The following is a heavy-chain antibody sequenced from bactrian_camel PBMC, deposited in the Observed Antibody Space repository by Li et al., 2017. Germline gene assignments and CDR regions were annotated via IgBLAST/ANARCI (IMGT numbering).Heavy chain of an antibody. CDR2: IGMDGRT. CDR3: AAGRDYGGGCAIREYEFDT. D-gene: IGHD1*01. Sequence: QVQLVESGGGLVQAGGSLRLSCAASTGTFRSACMAWFRQAPGKEREGVAAIGMDGRTSAADSVKGRFTISEDNAKNTLYLQMDNLQPEDTAVYYCAAGRDYGGGCAIREYEFDTWGQGTQVTVS. V-gene: IGHV3S57*01. CDR1: TGTFRSAC. J-gene: IGHJ4*01.